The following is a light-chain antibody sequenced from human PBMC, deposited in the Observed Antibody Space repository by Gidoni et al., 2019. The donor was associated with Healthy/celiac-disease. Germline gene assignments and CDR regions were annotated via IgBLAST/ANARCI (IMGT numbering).Light chain of an antibody. CDR1: QDISNY. CDR2: DAS. Sequence: DIQMTQSPSSLSASVGDRVTITCQASQDISNYLNWYQQKPGKATKLLIYDASNLETGVPSRFSGSGSGTDFTFTISSLQPEDIATYYCQQYDNLPPYTFXQXTKLEIK. V-gene: IGKV1-33*01. CDR3: QQYDNLPPYT. J-gene: IGKJ2*01.